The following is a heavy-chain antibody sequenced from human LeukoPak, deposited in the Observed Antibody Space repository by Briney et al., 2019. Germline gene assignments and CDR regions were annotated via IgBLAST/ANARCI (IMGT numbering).Heavy chain of an antibody. Sequence: GGSLRLSCAGSGFXVSSNYINWVRQTPGKGREWVSVIYSGVSTDYADSVKGRFTISRDNSKNPLYLQMNSLRAEDTAVYYCASGETTAFDYWGQGTLVTVSS. J-gene: IGHJ4*02. CDR1: GFXVSSNY. CDR2: IYSGVST. D-gene: IGHD4-11*01. CDR3: ASGETTAFDY. V-gene: IGHV3-66*01.